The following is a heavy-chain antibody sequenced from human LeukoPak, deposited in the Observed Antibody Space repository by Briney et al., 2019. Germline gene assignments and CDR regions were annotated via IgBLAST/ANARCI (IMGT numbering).Heavy chain of an antibody. CDR2: SSFSGDIT. CDR1: GFTLSSYS. Sequence: PGGSLRLSCAASGFTLSSYSMNWVRQAPGKGLEWITYSSFSGDITYYADSVKGRFTTSRDNGKNSLYLQMNSLRVDDTAVYYCARDLGATGEPDYGGQGTLVTVSS. D-gene: IGHD7-27*01. V-gene: IGHV3-48*01. J-gene: IGHJ4*02. CDR3: ARDLGATGEPDY.